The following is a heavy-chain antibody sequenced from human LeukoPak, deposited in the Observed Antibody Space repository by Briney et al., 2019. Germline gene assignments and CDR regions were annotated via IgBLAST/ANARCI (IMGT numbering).Heavy chain of an antibody. D-gene: IGHD3-10*01. V-gene: IGHV4-34*11. CDR1: GGSFSGYY. Sequence: SETLSLTCAVYGGSFSGYYWSWIRQPPGKGLEWIGSIYYSGSTYNNRSLKRRLTISIDTSKNQFSLRLSSVTAADTAVYYCTREVEGYSYASGRFLHFDPWGQRTLVTVSS. J-gene: IGHJ5*02. CDR2: IYYSGST. CDR3: TREVEGYSYASGRFLHFDP.